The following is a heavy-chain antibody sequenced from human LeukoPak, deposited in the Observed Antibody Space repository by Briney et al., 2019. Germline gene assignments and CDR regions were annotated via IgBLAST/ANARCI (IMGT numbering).Heavy chain of an antibody. D-gene: IGHD3-9*01. J-gene: IGHJ4*02. V-gene: IGHV4-34*01. CDR1: GGSFSGYY. CDR3: ARLVDYDILTGYQNPDY. Sequence: PSETLSLTCAVYGGSFSGYYWSWIRQPPGKGLEWIGEINYSGNTNYNPSLKSRVTISIDTSKNQFSLRLSSVTAADTAVYYCARLVDYDILTGYQNPDYWGQGTLVTVSS. CDR2: INYSGNT.